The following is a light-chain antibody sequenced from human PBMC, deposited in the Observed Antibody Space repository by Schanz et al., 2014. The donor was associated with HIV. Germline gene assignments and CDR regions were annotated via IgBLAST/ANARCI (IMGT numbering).Light chain of an antibody. CDR3: ATWDATVDAVL. V-gene: IGLV2-14*01. CDR1: GSDVGGYEF. J-gene: IGLJ2*01. CDR2: VTH. Sequence: QSALTQPASLSGSPGQSITISCTGTGSDVGGYEFVSWFQQYPGKAPKLLIYVTHQRPSEIPDRFSGSKTGTSATLAIIGLQTGDEADYYCATWDATVDAVLFGGGTQLTVL.